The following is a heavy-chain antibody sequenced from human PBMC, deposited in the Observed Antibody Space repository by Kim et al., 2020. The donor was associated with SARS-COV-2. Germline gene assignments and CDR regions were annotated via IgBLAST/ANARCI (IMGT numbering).Heavy chain of an antibody. D-gene: IGHD6-13*01. Sequence: GGSLRLSCAASGFTFRSYGMHWVRQAPGKGLEWVAIIWYDGSQKYHADSVKGRFTISRDNSNNMVYLQMNSLRAEDTARYYCARGGLAAAGIDYWGQGALVTVSS. J-gene: IGHJ4*02. V-gene: IGHV3-33*01. CDR3: ARGGLAAAGIDY. CDR1: GFTFRSYG. CDR2: IWYDGSQK.